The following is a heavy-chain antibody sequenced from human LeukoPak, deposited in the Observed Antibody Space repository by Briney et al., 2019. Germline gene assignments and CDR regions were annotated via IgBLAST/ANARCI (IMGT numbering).Heavy chain of an antibody. D-gene: IGHD1-26*01. CDR2: ITSSGTYI. Sequence: GGTLRLSCAASGFTFSNYNMNWVRQAPGKAMEWVSSITSSGTYIFYADSVKGRFTISRDNAKNSLYLQMDSLGPEDTAVYYCARDPYSGNYGNDYYYYMDVWGKGTTVTISS. CDR1: GFTFSNYN. CDR3: ARDPYSGNYGNDYYYYMDV. V-gene: IGHV3-21*01. J-gene: IGHJ6*03.